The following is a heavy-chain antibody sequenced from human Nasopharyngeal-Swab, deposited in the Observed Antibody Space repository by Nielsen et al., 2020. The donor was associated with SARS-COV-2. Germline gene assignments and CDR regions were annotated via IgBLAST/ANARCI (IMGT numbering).Heavy chain of an antibody. CDR2: ISWDGGST. CDR1: GFTFDDYT. D-gene: IGHD2-15*01. J-gene: IGHJ4*02. V-gene: IGHV3-43*01. Sequence: SLKISCAASGFTFDDYTMHWVRQAPGKGLEWVSLISWDGGSTYYADSVKGRFTISRDNSKNSLYLQMNSLRTEDTALYYCAMIGGSVIDYWGQGTLVTVSS. CDR3: AMIGGSVIDY.